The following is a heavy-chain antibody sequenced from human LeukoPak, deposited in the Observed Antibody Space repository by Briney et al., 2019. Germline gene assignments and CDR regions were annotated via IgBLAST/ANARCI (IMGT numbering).Heavy chain of an antibody. CDR2: ISGGGSTT. J-gene: IGHJ1*01. V-gene: IGHV3-23*01. CDR3: ARDLDDYNGLPPFFQH. CDR1: GFTFSNYA. Sequence: GGSLRLSCAASGFTFSNYAMSWVRLAPGKGLEWVSAISGGGSTTYSADSVKGRFTISRDNSKNTLYLQMNSLRAEDTAVYYCARDLDDYNGLPPFFQHWGQGTLVTVSS. D-gene: IGHD5-24*01.